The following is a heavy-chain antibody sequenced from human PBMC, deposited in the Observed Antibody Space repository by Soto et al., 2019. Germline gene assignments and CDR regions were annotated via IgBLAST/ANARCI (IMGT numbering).Heavy chain of an antibody. V-gene: IGHV1-2*02. CDR1: GYIFTAYS. CDR2: INPNSGDT. Sequence: ASVKVSCKASGYIFTAYSMHWVRQAPGQGLEWLGWINPNSGDTIYAKKFQDRVTMTCDTSVSTAYLELSSLSSDDTALYYCAREASAVGSLDYWGQGTLVTVSS. D-gene: IGHD6-25*01. CDR3: AREASAVGSLDY. J-gene: IGHJ4*02.